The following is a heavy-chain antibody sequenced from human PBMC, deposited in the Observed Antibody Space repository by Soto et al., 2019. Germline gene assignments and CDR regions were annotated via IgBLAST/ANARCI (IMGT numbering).Heavy chain of an antibody. D-gene: IGHD2-15*01. CDR1: GFTFSGSA. J-gene: IGHJ4*02. Sequence: EVQLVESGGGLVQPVGSLKLSCAGSGFTFSGSAMHWVRQASGKGLEWVGRIRSKANNYATAYAASVKGRFTISRDDSKNTAYLQMNSLKTEDTAVYYCGRYCSGGSCVDWGQGTLVTVSS. CDR3: GRYCSGGSCVD. V-gene: IGHV3-73*02. CDR2: IRSKANNYAT.